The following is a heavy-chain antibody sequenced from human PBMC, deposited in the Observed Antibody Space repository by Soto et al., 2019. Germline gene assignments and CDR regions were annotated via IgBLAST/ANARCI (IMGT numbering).Heavy chain of an antibody. D-gene: IGHD6-6*01. CDR2: ISYDGSNK. V-gene: IGHV3-30-3*01. J-gene: IGHJ6*02. CDR3: SVTRVYQAVGGMDV. CDR1: GFTFSSYA. Sequence: PVGSLRLSCAASGFTFSSYAMHWVRQAPGKGLEWVAVISYDGSNKYYADSVKGRFTISRDNSKNTLYLQMNSLRAEDTAVYYCSVTRVYQAVGGMDVWGQGTTVTVSS.